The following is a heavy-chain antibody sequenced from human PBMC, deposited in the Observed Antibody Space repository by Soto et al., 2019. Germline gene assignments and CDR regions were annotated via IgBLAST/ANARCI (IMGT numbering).Heavy chain of an antibody. CDR1: GVTFSNAG. Sequence: EVQLVESGGGLVKPGASLRFSCAASGVTFSNAGISWVRQSPGKGLEWVGRIKGITGAGTTDYAQTVKGRFTISRDESANTAYLERSSLRSEDTAAYYFVARIPLALDSWCSGTLVTVSS. J-gene: IGHJ4*02. V-gene: IGHV3-15*07. CDR3: VARIPLALDS. D-gene: IGHD2-21*01. CDR2: IKGITGAGTT.